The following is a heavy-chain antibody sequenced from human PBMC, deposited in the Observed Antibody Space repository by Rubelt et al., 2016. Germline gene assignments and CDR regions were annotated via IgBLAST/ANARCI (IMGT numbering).Heavy chain of an antibody. CDR2: ISYDGSNK. CDR3: ARESDYDSSGYYHTNDFDY. J-gene: IGHJ4*02. D-gene: IGHD3-22*01. CDR1: GFTFSSYA. Sequence: SCAGGGFTFSSYAMHWVRQAPGKGLEWVAVISYDGSNKYYADSVKGRFTISRDNSKNTLYLQMNSLRAEDTAVYYCARESDYDSSGYYHTNDFDYWGQGTLVTVSS. V-gene: IGHV3-30*04.